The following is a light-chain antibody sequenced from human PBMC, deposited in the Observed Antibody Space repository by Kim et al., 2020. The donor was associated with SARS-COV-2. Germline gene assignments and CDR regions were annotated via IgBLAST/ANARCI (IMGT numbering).Light chain of an antibody. Sequence: DIQMTQSPSSLSASVGDRVSITCRASQSVNQFLNWYQQEAGKAPKLLIYAAATLQSGVPTRFSGSGSETEFTLTISSLQAEDFATYYCQQSYSTPYTLGQGTKLEI. V-gene: IGKV1-39*01. CDR2: AAA. CDR1: QSVNQF. J-gene: IGKJ2*01. CDR3: QQSYSTPYT.